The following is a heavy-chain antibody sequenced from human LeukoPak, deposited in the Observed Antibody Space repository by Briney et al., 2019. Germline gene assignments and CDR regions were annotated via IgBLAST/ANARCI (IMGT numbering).Heavy chain of an antibody. J-gene: IGHJ5*02. V-gene: IGHV4-59*02. CDR3: ARGFVVVPAAKGWFDP. CDR1: GGSVSSYY. CDR2: MYYSGST. Sequence: SETLSLTCTVSGGSVSSYYWSWIRQPPGKGLEWIGYMYYSGSTNYNPSLKSRVTISIDTSKNQFSLKLSSVTAADTAVYYCARGFVVVPAAKGWFDPWGQGTLVTVSS. D-gene: IGHD2-2*01.